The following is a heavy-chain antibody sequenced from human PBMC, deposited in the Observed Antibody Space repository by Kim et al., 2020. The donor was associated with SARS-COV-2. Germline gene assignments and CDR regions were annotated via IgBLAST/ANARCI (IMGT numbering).Heavy chain of an antibody. D-gene: IGHD5-18*01. V-gene: IGHV3-23*01. CDR1: GLNFSNYA. CDR3: AKDHPIQQWFSQWSYFDY. J-gene: IGHJ4*02. Sequence: GGSLRLSCAASGLNFSNYAMNWVRQAPGKGLEWVSAISGGGGSTRYADSVKGRFTISRDNSKNTLYLQMSSLRAEDTAVYYCAKDHPIQQWFSQWSYFDYWGQGTLVTVSS. CDR2: ISGGGGST.